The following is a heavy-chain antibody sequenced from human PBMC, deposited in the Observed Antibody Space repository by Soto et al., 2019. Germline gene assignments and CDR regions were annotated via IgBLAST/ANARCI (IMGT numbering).Heavy chain of an antibody. CDR3: ARDELDYYDSSGYYGPYYYYGMDV. CDR2: IIPIFGTA. Sequence: ASVKVSCKASGGTFSSYAISWVRQAPGQGLEWMGGIIPIFGTANYAQKFQGRVTITADKSTSTAYMELSSLRSEDTAVYYCARDELDYYDSSGYYGPYYYYGMDVWGQGTTVTVSS. J-gene: IGHJ6*02. CDR1: GGTFSSYA. V-gene: IGHV1-69*06. D-gene: IGHD3-22*01.